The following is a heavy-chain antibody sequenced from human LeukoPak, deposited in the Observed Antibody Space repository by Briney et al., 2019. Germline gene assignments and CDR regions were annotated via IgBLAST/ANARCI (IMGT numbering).Heavy chain of an antibody. CDR1: GFTFSSYS. V-gene: IGHV3-21*01. CDR3: AIDRLKEQWLPRLDY. J-gene: IGHJ4*02. D-gene: IGHD6-19*01. CDR2: ISSSSSYM. Sequence: GGSLRLSCAASGFTFSSYSMNWVRQAPGKGLEWVSSISSSSSYMYYADSAKGRFTISRDNAKNSLYLQMNSLRAEDTAVYYCAIDRLKEQWLPRLDYWGQGTLVTVSS.